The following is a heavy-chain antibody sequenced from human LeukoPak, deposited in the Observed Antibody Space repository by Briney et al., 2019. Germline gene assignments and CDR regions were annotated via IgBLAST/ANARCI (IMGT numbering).Heavy chain of an antibody. CDR1: GFTFSSYA. D-gene: IGHD3-22*01. CDR2: ISGSGGST. V-gene: IGHV3-23*01. J-gene: IGHJ4*02. Sequence: GGSLRLSCAASGFTFSSYAMSWVRQAPGKGLEWVSAISGSGGSTYYADSVKGRFTISRDNSKNTLYLQMNSLRAEDTAVYYCAKVKTRITMIVVVNRSGYSDYWGQGTLVTVSS. CDR3: AKVKTRITMIVVVNRSGYSDY.